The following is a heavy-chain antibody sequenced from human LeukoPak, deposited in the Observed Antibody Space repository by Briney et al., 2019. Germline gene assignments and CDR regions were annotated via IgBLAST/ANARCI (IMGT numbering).Heavy chain of an antibody. CDR2: IHHRGIT. V-gene: IGHV4-39*07. D-gene: IGHD5/OR15-5a*01. Sequence: TPSETLSLTCIVSGGSITDGTFYWAWTRQSPEKGLEWFGTIHHRGITFYNPSLQSRVTISVDTSQNQFSLKLSAVTAADTALYYCARAGIRSTGDYFDPWGQGTLVTVSS. CDR3: ARAGIRSTGDYFDP. CDR1: GGSITDGTFY. J-gene: IGHJ5*02.